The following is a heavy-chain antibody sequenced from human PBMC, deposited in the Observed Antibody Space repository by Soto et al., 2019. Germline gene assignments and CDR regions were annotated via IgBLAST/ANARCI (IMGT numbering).Heavy chain of an antibody. Sequence: SETLSLTCTVTGDSITSGGYYWSWIRQHPGKGLEWLGYIYGSGGSGSTLYNPSLKSRVTISVDTSKNQFSLKLSSVTAADTAVYYCARGPPPPGLWLRLWYYYYGMDVWGQGTTVTVSS. D-gene: IGHD5-12*01. CDR1: GDSITSGGYY. J-gene: IGHJ6*02. CDR2: IYGSGGSGST. V-gene: IGHV4-30-4*01. CDR3: ARGPPPPGLWLRLWYYYYGMDV.